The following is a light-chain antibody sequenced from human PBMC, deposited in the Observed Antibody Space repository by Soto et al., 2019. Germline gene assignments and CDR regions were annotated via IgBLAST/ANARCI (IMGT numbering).Light chain of an antibody. CDR3: QQSYRFPKT. CDR1: QSIGSW. Sequence: PSTLSASVGDRVTITCRASQSIGSWLAWYQRRPGKAPNLLIYDASRLESGVPSRFSGSGSGTEFTLTIISLQPEDFATYYCQQSYRFPKTFGRGTKVDIK. V-gene: IGKV1-5*01. CDR2: DAS. J-gene: IGKJ1*01.